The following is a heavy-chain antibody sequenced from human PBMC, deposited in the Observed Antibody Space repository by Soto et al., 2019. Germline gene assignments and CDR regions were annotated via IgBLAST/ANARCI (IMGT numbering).Heavy chain of an antibody. D-gene: IGHD3-3*01. CDR1: GYTFTSYD. CDR2: MNPNSGNT. Sequence: ASVKVSCKASGYTFTSYDINWVRQATGQGLEWMGWMNPNSGNTGYAQKFQGRVTMTRNTSISTAYMELSSLRSEDTAVYYCARGSSFTIFGVAIQGLGYYYYYMDVWGKGTTVTVSS. J-gene: IGHJ6*03. CDR3: ARGSSFTIFGVAIQGLGYYYYYMDV. V-gene: IGHV1-8*01.